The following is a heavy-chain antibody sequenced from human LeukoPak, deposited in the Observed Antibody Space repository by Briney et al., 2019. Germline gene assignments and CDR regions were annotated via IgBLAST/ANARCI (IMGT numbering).Heavy chain of an antibody. D-gene: IGHD2-21*02. Sequence: GGSLRLSCAASGFTFSSYSMNWVRQAPGKGLEWVSSISSSSSYIYYADSVKGRFTISRDNAKNTLYLQMNSLRAEDTAVYYCAKDLERHIVVVTASAVDYWGQGTLVTVSS. V-gene: IGHV3-21*01. CDR1: GFTFSSYS. J-gene: IGHJ4*02. CDR2: ISSSSSYI. CDR3: AKDLERHIVVVTASAVDY.